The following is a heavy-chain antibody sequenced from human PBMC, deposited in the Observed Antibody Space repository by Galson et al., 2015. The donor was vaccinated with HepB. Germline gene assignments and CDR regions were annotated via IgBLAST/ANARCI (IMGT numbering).Heavy chain of an antibody. Sequence: SVKVSCKASGYTFTGYYMHWVRQAPGQGLEWMGWINPNSGGTNYAQKFQGWVTMTRDTSISTAYMELSRLRSDDTAVYYCARYPYYDFWSGCWGGGNYSYFYGMDVWVQGTTVTVSS. D-gene: IGHD3-3*01. J-gene: IGHJ6*02. CDR3: ARYPYYDFWSGCWGGGNYSYFYGMDV. CDR2: INPNSGGT. V-gene: IGHV1-2*04. CDR1: GYTFTGYY.